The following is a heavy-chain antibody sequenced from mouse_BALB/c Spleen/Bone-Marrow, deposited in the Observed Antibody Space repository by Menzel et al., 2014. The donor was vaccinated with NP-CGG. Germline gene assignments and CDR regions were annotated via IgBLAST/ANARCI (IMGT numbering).Heavy chain of an antibody. CDR2: VNPNNGGT. J-gene: IGHJ4*01. D-gene: IGHD2-1*01. V-gene: IGHV1-26*01. Sequence: VQLKQSGPDLVEPGASVKISCKASGYPFTGYYMHWVKQSHGKSLEWIGRVNPNNGGTSCNQKFKGKAILTVDKSSSTAYMELRSLTSEDSAVYYCARNYGNYYAMGYWGQGTSVTVSS. CDR3: ARNYGNYYAMGY. CDR1: GYPFTGYY.